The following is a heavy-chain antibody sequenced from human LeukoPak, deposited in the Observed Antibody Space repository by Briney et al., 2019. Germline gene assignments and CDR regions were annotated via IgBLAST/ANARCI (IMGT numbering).Heavy chain of an antibody. CDR3: ARGQTYSSSWFGMDV. Sequence: PGGSLRLSCAASGFTFSSYWMNWARQAPGKGLEWVASINHNGNVNYYVDSVKGRFTISRDNAKNSLYLQMSNLRAEDTAVYYCARGQTYSSSWFGMDVWGQGTTVTVSS. D-gene: IGHD6-13*01. CDR1: GFTFSSYW. CDR2: INHNGNVN. J-gene: IGHJ6*02. V-gene: IGHV3-7*03.